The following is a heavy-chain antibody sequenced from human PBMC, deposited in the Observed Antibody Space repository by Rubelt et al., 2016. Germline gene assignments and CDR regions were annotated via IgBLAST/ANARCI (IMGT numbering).Heavy chain of an antibody. CDR3: TLFGEVGYFYYYDMDV. D-gene: IGHD3-10*02. CDR2: VSGSGANT. CDR1: GFTFSNAW. Sequence: EVQLVESGGGLVKPGGSLRLSCAASGFTFSNAWMSWVRQAPGKGLEWVSTVSGSGANTYYADSVKGRFTISRDNSKNTLYLHMNSLRAEDTAVYYCTLFGEVGYFYYYDMDVWGQGTTVTVSS. J-gene: IGHJ6*02. V-gene: IGHV3-23*04.